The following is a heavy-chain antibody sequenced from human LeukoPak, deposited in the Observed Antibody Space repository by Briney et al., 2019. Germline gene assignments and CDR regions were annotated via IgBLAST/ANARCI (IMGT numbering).Heavy chain of an antibody. CDR1: GFTFSSYA. CDR2: ISYDGSNK. J-gene: IGHJ4*02. D-gene: IGHD6-19*01. V-gene: IGHV3-30*04. Sequence: GGSLRLSCAASGFTFSSYAMHWVRQAPGKGLEWVAVISYDGSNKYYADSVKGRFTISRDNSKNTLYLQMNSLRAEDTAVYYCARAGYSSGWYGYYFDYWGQGTLVTVSS. CDR3: ARAGYSSGWYGYYFDY.